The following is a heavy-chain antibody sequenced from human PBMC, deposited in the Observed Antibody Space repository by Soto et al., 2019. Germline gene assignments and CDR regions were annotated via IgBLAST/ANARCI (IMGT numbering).Heavy chain of an antibody. D-gene: IGHD2-21*02. J-gene: IGHJ5*02. Sequence: GASVKVSCKASGGTFSSYAISWVRQAPGQGLEWMGGIIPIFGTANYAQKFQGRVTITADESTSTAYMELSSLRSEDTALYYCARESFAYCGGDCYIDLNWFDPRGQGTLVTVSS. CDR1: GGTFSSYA. CDR3: ARESFAYCGGDCYIDLNWFDP. CDR2: IIPIFGTA. V-gene: IGHV1-69*13.